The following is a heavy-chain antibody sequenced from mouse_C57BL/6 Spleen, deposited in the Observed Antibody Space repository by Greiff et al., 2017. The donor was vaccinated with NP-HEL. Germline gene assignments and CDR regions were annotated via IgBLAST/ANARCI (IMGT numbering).Heavy chain of an antibody. D-gene: IGHD2-3*01. V-gene: IGHV1-55*01. CDR1: GYTFTSYW. J-gene: IGHJ3*01. CDR2: IYPGSGST. Sequence: QVQLQQPGAELVKPGASVKMSCKASGYTFTSYWITWVKQRPGQGLEWIGDIYPGSGSTNYNEKFKSKATLTLDTSSSTAYMQLSSLTSEYSAVYYSARWGYSSWFAYWGQGTLVTVSA. CDR3: ARWGYSSWFAY.